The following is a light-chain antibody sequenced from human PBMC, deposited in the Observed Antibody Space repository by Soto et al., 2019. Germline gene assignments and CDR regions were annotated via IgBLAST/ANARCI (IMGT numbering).Light chain of an antibody. V-gene: IGKV1-39*01. CDR1: QSITNF. Sequence: DIQMTQSPSSLSASVGDRVTITCRTSQSITNFLNWYQQESGKAPKLLIFAGKTFQGGVPSRFSGGGSGTEFTLTLNGLQREGSATYYCQQSYIDPYTFGHGTKLEVK. CDR3: QQSYIDPYT. CDR2: AGK. J-gene: IGKJ2*01.